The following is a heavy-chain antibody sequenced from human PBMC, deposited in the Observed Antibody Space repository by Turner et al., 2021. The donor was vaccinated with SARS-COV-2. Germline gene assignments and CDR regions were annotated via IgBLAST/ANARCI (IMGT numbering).Heavy chain of an antibody. CDR1: GFTFDDYA. CDR2: INWNSGTI. V-gene: IGHV3-9*01. J-gene: IGHJ3*02. CDR3: AKDKSAEDYYDSSGYYGGGAFDI. D-gene: IGHD3-22*01. Sequence: EVQLVESGGGLVQPGRSLRLSCAASGFTFDDYAKHWVRQAPGKGLEWVSGINWNSGTIGYADSVKGRFTISRDNAKNSLYLQMNSLRAEDTALYYCAKDKSAEDYYDSSGYYGGGAFDIWGQGTMVTVSS.